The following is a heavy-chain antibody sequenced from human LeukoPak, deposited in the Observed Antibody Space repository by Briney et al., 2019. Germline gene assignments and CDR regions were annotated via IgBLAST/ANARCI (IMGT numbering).Heavy chain of an antibody. CDR1: GGSFSGYY. Sequence: PSDTLSLTCAVYGGSFSGYYWSWIRQPPGKGLEWIGEINHSGSTNYNPSLKSRVTISVDTSKNQFSLKLSSVTAADTAVYYCARGRGRPLLKRYYGMDVWGQGTTVTVSS. V-gene: IGHV4-34*01. D-gene: IGHD2-21*02. CDR2: INHSGST. CDR3: ARGRGRPLLKRYYGMDV. J-gene: IGHJ6*02.